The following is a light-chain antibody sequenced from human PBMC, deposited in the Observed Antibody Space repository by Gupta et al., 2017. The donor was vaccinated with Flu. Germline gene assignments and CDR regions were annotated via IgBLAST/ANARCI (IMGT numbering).Light chain of an antibody. CDR1: RTSSSNY. CDR3: QRYDTYSLT. Sequence: DIQLTQSPGTQSLSPGVTATLSCRASRTSSSNYLAWYQQKPGQAPSLLIYGASSRAAGVPDRFSGSGSGTEFTLTISSLEPDDFAVYYCQRYDTYSLTFGEGTKVEIK. J-gene: IGKJ4*01. V-gene: IGKV3-20*01. CDR2: GAS.